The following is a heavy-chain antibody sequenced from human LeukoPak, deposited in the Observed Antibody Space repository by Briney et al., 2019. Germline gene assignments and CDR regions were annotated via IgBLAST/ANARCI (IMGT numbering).Heavy chain of an antibody. J-gene: IGHJ5*02. D-gene: IGHD1-26*01. CDR3: AKGPHSYRDLNH. CDR1: GFTFNNAW. CDR2: ISGSGGNT. Sequence: GGSLRLSCVASGFTFNNAWMSWVRQAPGKGLEWVSTISGSGGNTYYSDSVMGRFTISRDNARNTLFLQIDSLRLEDTAIYYCAKGPHSYRDLNHWGRGTLVTVSS. V-gene: IGHV3-23*01.